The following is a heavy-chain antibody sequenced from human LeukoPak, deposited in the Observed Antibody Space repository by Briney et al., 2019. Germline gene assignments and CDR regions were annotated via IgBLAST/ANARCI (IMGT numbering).Heavy chain of an antibody. D-gene: IGHD2-2*01. J-gene: IGHJ6*02. CDR3: ARLWAAMSYYYGMDV. Sequence: PGGSLRLSCAASGFTFSSYWMSWVRQAPGKGLEWVANIKQDGSEEYYVDSVKGRFTISRDNAKNSLYLQMNSLRAEDTAVYYCARLWAAMSYYYGMDVWGQGTTVTVSS. V-gene: IGHV3-7*01. CDR2: IKQDGSEE. CDR1: GFTFSSYW.